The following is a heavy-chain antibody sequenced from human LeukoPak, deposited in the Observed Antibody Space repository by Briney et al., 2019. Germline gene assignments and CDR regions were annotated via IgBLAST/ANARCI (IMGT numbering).Heavy chain of an antibody. J-gene: IGHJ4*02. V-gene: IGHV3-43*02. D-gene: IGHD3-22*01. Sequence: GGSLRLSCAASGFTFDDYAMHWVRQAPGKGLEWVSLISGDGGSTYCADSVKGRFTISRDNSKNSLYLQMSSLRTEDTALYYCAKDYTDYYDSSGLLSGYWGQGTLVTVSS. CDR1: GFTFDDYA. CDR3: AKDYTDYYDSSGLLSGY. CDR2: ISGDGGST.